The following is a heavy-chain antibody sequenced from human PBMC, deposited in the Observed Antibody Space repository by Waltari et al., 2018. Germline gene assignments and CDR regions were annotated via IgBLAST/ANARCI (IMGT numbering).Heavy chain of an antibody. CDR1: GGSISSYY. CDR2: NYYRGST. J-gene: IGHJ3*02. CDR3: ARQGGDIAAAGTDAFDI. D-gene: IGHD6-13*01. V-gene: IGHV4-59*08. Sequence: QVQLQESGPGLVKPSETLSLTCTVSGGSISSYYWSWIRQPPGKGLEWIGYNYYRGSTKYNHARKSRVTISVDTSKNQFSLKLSAVTAADTAVYYCARQGGDIAAAGTDAFDIWGQGTMVTVSS.